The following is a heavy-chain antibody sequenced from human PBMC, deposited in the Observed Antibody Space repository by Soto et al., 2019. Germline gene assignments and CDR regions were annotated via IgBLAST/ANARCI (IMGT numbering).Heavy chain of an antibody. Sequence: SDTLSLTCTVSGGSISSYYWSLIRQPPGKGLEWIGYIYYSGSTNYNPSLKSRVTISVDTSKNQFSLKLSSVTAADTAVYYCASGCITIFGVVNNYYGMDVCGKGPTVT. CDR1: GGSISSYY. CDR3: ASGCITIFGVVNNYYGMDV. CDR2: IYYSGST. V-gene: IGHV4-59*07. D-gene: IGHD3-3*01. J-gene: IGHJ6*04.